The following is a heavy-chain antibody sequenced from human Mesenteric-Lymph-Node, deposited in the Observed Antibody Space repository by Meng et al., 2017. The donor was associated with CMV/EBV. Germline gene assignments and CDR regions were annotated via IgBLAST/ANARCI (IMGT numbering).Heavy chain of an antibody. CDR1: GFTFSIFG. J-gene: IGHJ3*02. V-gene: IGHV3-30*02. D-gene: IGHD2-15*01. CDR3: AKSQIPRICSGSSCYFGPFDI. Sequence: GGSLRLSCAASGFTFSIFGMHWVRQAPGRGLEWVSFTRFDGSNEYYVDSVKGRFTISRDNSKNTLYLQMNSLRVEDTAVYYCAKSQIPRICSGSSCYFGPFDIWGQGTMVTVS. CDR2: TRFDGSNE.